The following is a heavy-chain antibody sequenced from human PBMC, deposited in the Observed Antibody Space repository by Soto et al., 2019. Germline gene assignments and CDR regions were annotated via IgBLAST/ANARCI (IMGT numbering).Heavy chain of an antibody. D-gene: IGHD2-15*01. CDR1: GFTFSSYA. CDR3: AKDWLVVVAPHGMDV. CDR2: ISGSGGST. V-gene: IGHV3-23*01. J-gene: IGHJ6*02. Sequence: LRLSCAASGFTFSSYAMSWVRQAPGKGLEWVSAISGSGGSTYYADSVKGRFTISRDNSKNTLYLQMNSLRAEDTAVYYCAKDWLVVVAPHGMDVWGQGTTVTVSS.